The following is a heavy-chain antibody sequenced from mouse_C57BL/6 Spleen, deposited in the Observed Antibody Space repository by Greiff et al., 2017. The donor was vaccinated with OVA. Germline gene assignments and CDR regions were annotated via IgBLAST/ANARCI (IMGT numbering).Heavy chain of an antibody. CDR3: AREGAFTTDYAMDY. CDR1: GYTFTSYW. D-gene: IGHD1-1*01. CDR2: IHPNSGST. V-gene: IGHV1-64*01. J-gene: IGHJ4*01. Sequence: QVQLQQPGAELVKPGASVKLSCKASGYTFTSYWMHWVKQRPGQGLEWIGMIHPNSGSTNYNEKFKSKATLTVDKSSSTAYMQLSSLTSEDSAVYYCAREGAFTTDYAMDYWGQGTSVTVSS.